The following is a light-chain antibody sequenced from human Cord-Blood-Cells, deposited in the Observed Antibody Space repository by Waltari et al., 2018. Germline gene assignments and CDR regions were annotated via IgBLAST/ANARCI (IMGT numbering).Light chain of an antibody. CDR3: QQSYSTPRT. V-gene: IGKV1-39*01. CDR1: QSISSY. J-gene: IGKJ1*01. Sequence: IQITQTPSSLSASVRARDTITCRASQSISSYLSWYQQKPGKAPKLLIYSAYSLQSGVPSRFSGSGSGTDFTLTISSLQPEDFATYYCQQSYSTPRTFGQGTKVEIK. CDR2: SAY.